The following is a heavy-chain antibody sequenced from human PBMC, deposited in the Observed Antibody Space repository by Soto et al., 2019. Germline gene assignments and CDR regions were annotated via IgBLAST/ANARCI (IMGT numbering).Heavy chain of an antibody. CDR2: INSDGSST. Sequence: GGSLILSCAASGFSLISHWMHWVRQAPGKGLVWVSRINSDGSSTGYADSVKGRFAISRDNAKNTLYLQMNSLRAEDTAVYYCARQQLYAFDIWGQGTMVTVSS. CDR3: ARQQLYAFDI. V-gene: IGHV3-74*01. D-gene: IGHD6-13*01. CDR1: GFSLISHW. J-gene: IGHJ3*02.